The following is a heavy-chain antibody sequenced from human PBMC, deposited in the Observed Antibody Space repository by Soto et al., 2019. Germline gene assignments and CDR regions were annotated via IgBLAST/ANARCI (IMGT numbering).Heavy chain of an antibody. CDR2: ISGSGGST. J-gene: IGHJ6*02. CDR1: GFTFSRYA. D-gene: IGHD2-2*01. V-gene: IGHV3-23*01. Sequence: GGSLRLSCAASGFTFSRYAMSWVRQAPGKGLEWVSAISGSGGSTYYADSVKGRFTISRDNSKNTLYLQMNSLRAEDTAVYYCAKEGPQLDPDYYGMDVWGQGTTVTVSS. CDR3: AKEGPQLDPDYYGMDV.